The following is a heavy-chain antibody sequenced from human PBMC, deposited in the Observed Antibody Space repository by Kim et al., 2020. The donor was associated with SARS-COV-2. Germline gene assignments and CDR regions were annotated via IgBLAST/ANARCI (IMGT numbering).Heavy chain of an antibody. Sequence: GGSLRLSCAASGFTVNSNSMNWVRQAPGKGLEWVSLIESDGNTFYADSVKGRFTISRDNSQNTLYLQMNSLTAGDTAVYFCARDSPGIPCNYWGQGTLVTVSS. CDR1: GFTVNSNS. CDR3: ARDSPGIPCNY. J-gene: IGHJ4*02. CDR2: IESDGNT. V-gene: IGHV3-53*01.